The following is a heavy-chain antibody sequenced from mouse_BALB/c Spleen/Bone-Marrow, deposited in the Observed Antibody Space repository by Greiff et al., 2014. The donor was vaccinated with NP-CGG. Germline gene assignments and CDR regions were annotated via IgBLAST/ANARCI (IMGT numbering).Heavy chain of an antibody. J-gene: IGHJ4*01. CDR3: RAYYRYDGYAMDY. D-gene: IGHD2-14*01. CDR1: GYTFTDYE. CDR2: IDPETGGT. Sequence: VKLMESGAELVRPGASVTLSCKASGYTFTDYEMHWVKQTPVHGLEWIGAIDPETGGTAYNQKFKGKATLTADKSSSTAHMELRSLTSEDSAVYYCRAYYRYDGYAMDYWGQGTSVTVSS. V-gene: IGHV1-15*01.